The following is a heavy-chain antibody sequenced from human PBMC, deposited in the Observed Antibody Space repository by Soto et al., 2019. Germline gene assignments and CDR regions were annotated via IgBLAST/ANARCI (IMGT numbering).Heavy chain of an antibody. Sequence: SETLSLTCSVSGGSISSSDFYWGWIRQPPGKGLEWIGSIHYSGTTYYNPSLKSRVTISVDTSKNQFSLKLTSVTAADTAVYYCARRGSASYWIDYWGQGTLVTVSS. CDR1: GGSISSSDFY. J-gene: IGHJ4*02. CDR2: IHYSGTT. V-gene: IGHV4-39*01. CDR3: ARRGSASYWIDY. D-gene: IGHD3-10*01.